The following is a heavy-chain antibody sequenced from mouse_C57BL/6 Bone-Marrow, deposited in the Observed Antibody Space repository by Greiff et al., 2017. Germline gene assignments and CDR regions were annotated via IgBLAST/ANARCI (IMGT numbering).Heavy chain of an antibody. V-gene: IGHV1-63*01. CDR3: ARLGGPYFAY. CDR2: IYPGGGYN. J-gene: IGHJ2*01. Sequence: QVQLQQSGAELVRPGTSVKISCKVSGYTFTNYWIGWAKQRPGHGLEWIGDIYPGGGYNNYNEKFKGKATLTADKSSSTAYMQVSSLTSEDSAIYSCARLGGPYFAYWGQGTTPTVSS. CDR1: GYTFTNYW.